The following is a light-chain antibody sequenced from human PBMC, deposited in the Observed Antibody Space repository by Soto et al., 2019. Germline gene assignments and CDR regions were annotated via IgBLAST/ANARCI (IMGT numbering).Light chain of an antibody. CDR2: EVN. Sequence: QSVLTQPPSASGSPGQSVTISCTGTSSDVGGYNSVSWYQQHPGKGPKLLIYEVNMRPSGVPDRFSGYKSGNTASLTVSGLHAEDEAYYYCYSYAGSDRGVFGGGTKLTVL. CDR3: YSYAGSDRGV. CDR1: SSDVGGYNS. V-gene: IGLV2-8*01. J-gene: IGLJ3*02.